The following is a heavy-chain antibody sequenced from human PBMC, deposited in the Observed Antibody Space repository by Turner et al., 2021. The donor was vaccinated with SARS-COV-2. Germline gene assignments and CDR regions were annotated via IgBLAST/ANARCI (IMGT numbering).Heavy chain of an antibody. CDR3: AKGTTMVRRLTSYFDY. V-gene: IGHV3-23*01. CDR1: GFTFSDYA. J-gene: IGHJ4*02. D-gene: IGHD3-10*01. Sequence: EVQLLESGGGLVQPGGSLHLSCAASGFTFSDYAMTWVRQAPGKGLEWVSIISNGGDFTYYADSAKGRFTISRDNSKNTLYLQMNSLRAEDTAVYFCAKGTTMVRRLTSYFDYWGRGILVTVSS. CDR2: ISNGGDFT.